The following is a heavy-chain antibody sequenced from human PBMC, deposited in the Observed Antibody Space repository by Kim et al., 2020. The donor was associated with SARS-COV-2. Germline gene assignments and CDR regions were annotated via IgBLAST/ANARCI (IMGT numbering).Heavy chain of an antibody. CDR1: GGSISSYY. D-gene: IGHD1-26*01. Sequence: SETLSLTFTVSGGSISSYYWSWIRQPPGKGLEWIGYIYYSGSTNYNPSLKSRVTISVDTSKNQFSLKLSSVTAADTAVYYCATLVGATDYYYYYYMDVWGKGTTVTVSS. J-gene: IGHJ6*03. CDR2: IYYSGST. CDR3: ATLVGATDYYYYYYMDV. V-gene: IGHV4-59*08.